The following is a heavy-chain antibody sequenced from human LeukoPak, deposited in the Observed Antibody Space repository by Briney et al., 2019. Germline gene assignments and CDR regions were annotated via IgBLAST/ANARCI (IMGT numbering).Heavy chain of an antibody. CDR2: ISGSGGST. J-gene: IGHJ4*02. D-gene: IGHD6-19*01. CDR3: ARAGTSGWQPFDY. Sequence: GGSLRLSCAASGFTFSSYAMSWVRQAPGKGLEWVSAISGSGGSTYYADSVKGRFTISRGNSKNTLYLQMNSLRAEDTAVYYCARAGTSGWQPFDYWGQGTLVTVSS. V-gene: IGHV3-23*01. CDR1: GFTFSSYA.